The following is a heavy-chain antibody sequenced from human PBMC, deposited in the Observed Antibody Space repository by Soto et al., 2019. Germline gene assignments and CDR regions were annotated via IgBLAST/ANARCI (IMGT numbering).Heavy chain of an antibody. CDR1: GGSINSRSYY. CDR2: IYYSGST. J-gene: IGHJ4*02. D-gene: IGHD2-21*02. Sequence: PSETLSLTCTVSGGSINSRSYYWGWIRQSPGKGLEWIGSIYYSGSTYYNPSLKSRVAMSVDTSKNQFSLKLRSVSAVDTAVYYCARQRTSVVTQAYFDDWGQGSLVTVSS. V-gene: IGHV4-39*01. CDR3: ARQRTSVVTQAYFDD.